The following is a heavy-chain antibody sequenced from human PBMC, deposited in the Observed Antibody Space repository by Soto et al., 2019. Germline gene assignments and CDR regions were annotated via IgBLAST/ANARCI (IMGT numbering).Heavy chain of an antibody. D-gene: IGHD5-12*01. V-gene: IGHV3-64D*06. Sequence: VGSLRLSCSASGFTFSSYAMHWVRQAPGKGLEYVSGVRGNGDPPFYADSVKGRFTISRDNSKNTLYLQMSSLSADDTAVYYCVKSRGGNNFDFFDWGQGALVTVSS. J-gene: IGHJ4*02. CDR1: GFTFSSYA. CDR3: VKSRGGNNFDFFD. CDR2: VRGNGDPP.